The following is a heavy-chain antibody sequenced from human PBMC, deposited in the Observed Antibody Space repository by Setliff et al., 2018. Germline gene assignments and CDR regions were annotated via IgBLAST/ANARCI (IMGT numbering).Heavy chain of an antibody. V-gene: IGHV4-39*02. CDR2: VYNTGTT. D-gene: IGHD6-25*01. Sequence: SETLSLTCTVSGGSISSSSYQWGWVRQTPGKGLEWIGRVYNTGTTNYNPSLRSRVTISISADTSNKSFSLNLFSVTAADTAVYYCVGRDFSGGDSWGHGTLVTVSS. CDR3: VGRDFSGGDS. CDR1: GGSISSSSYQ. J-gene: IGHJ5*01.